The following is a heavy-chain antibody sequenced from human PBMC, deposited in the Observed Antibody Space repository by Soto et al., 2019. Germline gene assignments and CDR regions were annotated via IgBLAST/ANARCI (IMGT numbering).Heavy chain of an antibody. CDR1: SASFSIYY. D-gene: IGHD2-21*02. J-gene: IGHJ6*02. Sequence: SETLSLTCTVYSASFSIYYWTWIRQPPGKGLEWIGEINHSGSTNYNPSLQSRVTISIDTSKNQISLKLSSVTAADTAVYYCARVCGGDCHYGMDVWGQGTTVTVSS. V-gene: IGHV4-34*01. CDR2: INHSGST. CDR3: ARVCGGDCHYGMDV.